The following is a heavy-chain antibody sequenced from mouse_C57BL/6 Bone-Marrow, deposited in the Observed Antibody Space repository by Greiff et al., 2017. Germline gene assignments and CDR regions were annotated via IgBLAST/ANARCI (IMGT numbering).Heavy chain of an antibody. CDR2: ISDGGSYT. D-gene: IGHD1-1*01. CDR3: ARGIYGGY. V-gene: IGHV5-4*03. CDR1: GFTFSSYA. Sequence: EVKLVESGGGLVKPGGSLKLSCAASGFTFSSYAMSWVRQTPEKRLEWVATISDGGSYTNYPDNVKGRFTISRDNAKNNLYLQLSHLKSEDTALYYCARGIYGGYWGQGTLVTVSA. J-gene: IGHJ3*02.